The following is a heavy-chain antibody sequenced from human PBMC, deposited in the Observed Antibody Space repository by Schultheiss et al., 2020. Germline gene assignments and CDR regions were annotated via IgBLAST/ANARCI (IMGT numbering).Heavy chain of an antibody. V-gene: IGHV3-30*01. CDR3: AGDPCPSTSCYVGVFWFDP. CDR1: GFTFSSYA. D-gene: IGHD2-2*01. CDR2: ISYDGSNK. J-gene: IGHJ5*02. Sequence: GGSLRLSCAASGFTFSSYAMHWVRQAPGKGLEWVAVISYDGSNKYYADSVKGRFTISRDNSKNTLYLQMNSLRAEDTAVYYCAGDPCPSTSCYVGVFWFDPWGQGTLVTVSS.